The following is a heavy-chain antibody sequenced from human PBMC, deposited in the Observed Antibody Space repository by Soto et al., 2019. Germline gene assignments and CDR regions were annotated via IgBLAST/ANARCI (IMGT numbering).Heavy chain of an antibody. Sequence: PSETLSLTCTVSGGSISSGGYYWSWIRQHPGKGLEWIGYIYYSGGTYYNPSLKSRVTISVDTSKNQFSLKLSSVTAADTAVYYCARDLREWHHNAFDIWGQGTMVTVSS. D-gene: IGHD3-3*01. CDR1: GGSISSGGYY. J-gene: IGHJ3*02. V-gene: IGHV4-31*03. CDR3: ARDLREWHHNAFDI. CDR2: IYYSGGT.